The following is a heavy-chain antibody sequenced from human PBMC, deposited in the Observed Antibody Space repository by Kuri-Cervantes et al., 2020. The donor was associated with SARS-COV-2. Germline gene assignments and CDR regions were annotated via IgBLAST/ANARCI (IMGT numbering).Heavy chain of an antibody. J-gene: IGHJ3*02. D-gene: IGHD4-17*01. CDR1: GFTFSSYS. Sequence: SLMISCAASGFTFSSYSMNWGRQAPGKGLEWVSYISSSGSNIYYADSVKGRFTISRDNAKNSLYLQMSSLRAEDTAVYYCVKDRSDYGDYVFAFDIWGQGTMVTVSS. CDR3: VKDRSDYGDYVFAFDI. CDR2: ISSSGSNI. V-gene: IGHV3-48*04.